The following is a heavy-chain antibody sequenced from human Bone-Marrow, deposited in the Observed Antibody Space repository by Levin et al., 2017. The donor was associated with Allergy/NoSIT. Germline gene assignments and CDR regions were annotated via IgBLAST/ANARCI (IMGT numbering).Heavy chain of an antibody. CDR1: GDSTTSYY. CDR3: ARRRAHSGDTYGFDI. V-gene: IGHV4-59*01. CDR2: MYYKGTT. Sequence: SETLSLTCTVSGDSTTSYYWSWIRQSPGKGLEWIGYMYYKGTTKYNPSLKSRLNMVVDTSKNQVSLWLSSVTAGATAMYFCARRRAHSGDTYGFDIWGRGTKVIVSS. J-gene: IGHJ3*02. D-gene: IGHD5-12*01.